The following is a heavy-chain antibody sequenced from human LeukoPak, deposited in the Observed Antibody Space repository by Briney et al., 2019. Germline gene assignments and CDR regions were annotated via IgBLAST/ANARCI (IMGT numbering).Heavy chain of an antibody. CDR2: IYPGDSDI. Sequence: GESLKISCKGSGYSFTNYWIGWVRQMPRKGLEWMGIIYPGDSDIRYSPSFQGQVAISADKSINTAYLQWSSLKASDTAMYYCARRQGCSSTSCPPDYWGQGTLVTVSP. CDR3: ARRQGCSSTSCPPDY. CDR1: GYSFTNYW. D-gene: IGHD2-2*01. V-gene: IGHV5-51*01. J-gene: IGHJ4*02.